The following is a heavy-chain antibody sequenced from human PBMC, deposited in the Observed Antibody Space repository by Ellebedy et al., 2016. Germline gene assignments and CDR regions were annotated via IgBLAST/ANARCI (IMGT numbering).Heavy chain of an antibody. CDR2: INPNSGGT. V-gene: IGHV1-2*04. D-gene: IGHD1-26*01. CDR1: GYTFTGYY. Sequence: ASVKVSCKASGYTFTGYYMHWVRQAPGQGLEWMGWINPNSGGTNYAQKFQGWITMTRDTSISTAYMELSRLRSDDTAVYYCARDKVGATLYTRVNAHWFDPWGQGTLVTVSS. J-gene: IGHJ5*02. CDR3: ARDKVGATLYTRVNAHWFDP.